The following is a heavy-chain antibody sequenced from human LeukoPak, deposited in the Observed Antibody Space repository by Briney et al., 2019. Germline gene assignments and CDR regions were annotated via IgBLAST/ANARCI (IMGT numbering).Heavy chain of an antibody. CDR3: ATHCSGVSCYGSDGP. CDR1: GYTFTSYG. D-gene: IGHD2-15*01. J-gene: IGHJ5*02. Sequence: ASVKVSCKASGYTFTSYGISWVRQAPGQGLEWMGWISAYNSDTNHAQEFHGRVTMTTGTPTSTAYMELRSLRSDDTAVYYCATHCSGVSCYGSDGPWGQGTLVTVSS. V-gene: IGHV1-18*01. CDR2: ISAYNSDT.